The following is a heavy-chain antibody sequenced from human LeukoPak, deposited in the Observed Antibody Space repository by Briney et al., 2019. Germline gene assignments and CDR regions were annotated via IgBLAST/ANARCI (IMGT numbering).Heavy chain of an antibody. CDR2: ISSSSSYI. Sequence: GGSLRLSCAASGFTFSSYSMNWVRQAPGRGLEWVSSISSSSSYIYYADSAKSRFTISRDNAKNSLYLQMNSLRAEDTAVYYCARATQPFGVVYSAGYYYYMDVWGKGTTVTVSS. D-gene: IGHD3-3*01. V-gene: IGHV3-21*01. CDR3: ARATQPFGVVYSAGYYYYMDV. CDR1: GFTFSSYS. J-gene: IGHJ6*03.